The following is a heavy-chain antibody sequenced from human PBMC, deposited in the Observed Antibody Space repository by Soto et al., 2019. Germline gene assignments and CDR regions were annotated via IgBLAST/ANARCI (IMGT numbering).Heavy chain of an antibody. CDR1: GGSISSSNW. CDR2: IYHSGST. V-gene: IGHV4-4*02. Sequence: SETLSLTCAVSGGSISSSNWWSWVRQPPGKGLEWIGEIYHSGSTNYNPSLKSRVTISVDKSKNQFSLKLSSVTAADTAVYYCARRPRAELLRYFAWLSHSGDHYYYYGMDVWGQGTTVTVSS. D-gene: IGHD3-9*01. CDR3: ARRPRAELLRYFAWLSHSGDHYYYYGMDV. J-gene: IGHJ6*02.